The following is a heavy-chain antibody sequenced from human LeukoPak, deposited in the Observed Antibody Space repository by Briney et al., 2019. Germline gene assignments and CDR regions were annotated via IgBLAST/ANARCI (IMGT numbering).Heavy chain of an antibody. J-gene: IGHJ4*02. V-gene: IGHV4-39*07. CDR1: GGSISRSSYY. CDR3: ARERSKGDQLLLDF. D-gene: IGHD2-2*01. CDR2: IYYSGST. Sequence: SETLSLTCTVFGGSISRSSYYRGWIRQPPGEGLEWIGSIYYSGSTYYNPSLKSRITISVDTSKNQFSLKLSSVTAADTAVYYCARERSKGDQLLLDFWGQGTLVTVSS.